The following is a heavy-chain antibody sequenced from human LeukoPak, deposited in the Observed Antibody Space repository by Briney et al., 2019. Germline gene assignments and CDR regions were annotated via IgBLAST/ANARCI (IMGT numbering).Heavy chain of an antibody. V-gene: IGHV1-2*02. Sequence: ASVKVSCKASGHTFTGYYMHWVRQAPGQGLEWMGWINPNSGCTNYAQKFLGRVTMTRDTSISTAYMELSRLRSDDTAVYYCARARVEIAAAGTVTAEAPLFDYWGQGTLVTVSS. CDR3: ARARVEIAAAGTVTAEAPLFDY. CDR2: INPNSGCT. D-gene: IGHD6-13*01. CDR1: GHTFTGYY. J-gene: IGHJ4*02.